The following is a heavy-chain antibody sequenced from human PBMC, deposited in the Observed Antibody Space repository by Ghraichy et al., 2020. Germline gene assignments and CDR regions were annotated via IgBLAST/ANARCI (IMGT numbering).Heavy chain of an antibody. D-gene: IGHD1-14*01. CDR2: IRNDGSNK. V-gene: IGHV3-30*02. CDR3: TVSASNLYFDY. J-gene: IGHJ4*02. CDR1: GFTFRNYA. Sequence: GGSLRLSCAASGFTFRNYAMHWVRQAPGKGLEWVAFIRNDGSNKNYADSVKGRFTISRDNSKNTLYLQMNSLRAEDTAVYYCTVSASNLYFDYWGQGTLVTVSS.